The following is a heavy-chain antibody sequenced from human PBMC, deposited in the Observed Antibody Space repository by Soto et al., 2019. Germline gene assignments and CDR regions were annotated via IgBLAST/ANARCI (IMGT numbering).Heavy chain of an antibody. CDR3: ARVGRPGYPFDY. V-gene: IGHV3-13*01. Sequence: EVQLVESGGGLVQPGGSLRLSCAASGFTFSSYDMHWVRQATGKGLEWVSAIGTAGDTYYQGSVKGRFTISRENAKNSLYLQMNSLRAEDTAVYYCARVGRPGYPFDYWGQGTLVTVSS. CDR2: IGTAGDT. D-gene: IGHD2-15*01. J-gene: IGHJ4*02. CDR1: GFTFSSYD.